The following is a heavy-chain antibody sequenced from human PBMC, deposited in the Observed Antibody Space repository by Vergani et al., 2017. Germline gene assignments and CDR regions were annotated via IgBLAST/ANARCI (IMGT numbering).Heavy chain of an antibody. D-gene: IGHD5-12*01. Sequence: EVQLVESGGGSVQSGGSLRLSCVASGFSFNTYWMHWVRQVPGKGLMWVARIDEYGNRATYGDFETGRFTISRDNAKNTVFLQMNNLRADDAGVYYCVRARCSGPCFMSNWFDSWGQGTLVTVSS. V-gene: IGHV3-74*03. CDR2: IDEYGNRA. CDR1: GFSFNTYW. CDR3: VRARCSGPCFMSNWFDS. J-gene: IGHJ5*01.